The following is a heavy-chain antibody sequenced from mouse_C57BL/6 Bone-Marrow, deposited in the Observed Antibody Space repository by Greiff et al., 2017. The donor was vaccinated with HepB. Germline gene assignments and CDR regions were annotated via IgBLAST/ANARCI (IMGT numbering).Heavy chain of an antibody. CDR1: GFTFSSYA. V-gene: IGHV5-9-1*02. J-gene: IGHJ2*01. Sequence: EVKLQESGEGLVKPGGSLKLSCAASGFTFSSYAMSWVRQTPEKRLEWVAYISSGGDYIYYADTVKGRFTISRDNARNTLYLQMSSLKSEDTAMYYCTRVLGYFDYWGQGTTLTVSS. CDR3: TRVLGYFDY. CDR2: ISSGGDYI.